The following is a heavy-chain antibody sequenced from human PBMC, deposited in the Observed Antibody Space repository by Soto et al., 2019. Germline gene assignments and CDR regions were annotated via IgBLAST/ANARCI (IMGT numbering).Heavy chain of an antibody. D-gene: IGHD5-18*01. CDR3: ARGVYSYGHGY. J-gene: IGHJ4*02. Sequence: SETLSLTCTVSGGSTSSYYWSWIRQPPGKGLEWIGYIYYSGSTNYNPSLKSRVTISVDTSKNQFSLKLSSVTAADTAVYYCARGVYSYGHGYWGQGTLVTVSS. CDR2: IYYSGST. V-gene: IGHV4-59*01. CDR1: GGSTSSYY.